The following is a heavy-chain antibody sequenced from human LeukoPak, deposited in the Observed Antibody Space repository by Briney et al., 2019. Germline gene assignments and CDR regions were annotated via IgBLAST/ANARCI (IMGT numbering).Heavy chain of an antibody. D-gene: IGHD2-2*01. Sequence: GGSLRLSCAASGFTFDDYGMSWVRQAPGKGLEWVSGINWNGGSTGYADSVKGRFTISRDNAKNSLYLQMNSLRAGDTALYYCARVDEFGYQQPTNYYYYYYMDVWGKGTTVTVSS. CDR1: GFTFDDYG. CDR3: ARVDEFGYQQPTNYYYYYYMDV. CDR2: INWNGGST. J-gene: IGHJ6*03. V-gene: IGHV3-20*04.